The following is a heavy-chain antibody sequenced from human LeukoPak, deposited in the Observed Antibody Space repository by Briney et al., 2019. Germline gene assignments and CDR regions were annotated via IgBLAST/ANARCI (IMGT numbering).Heavy chain of an antibody. CDR3: AREGYYDRSGYREY. V-gene: IGHV4-61*02. J-gene: IGHJ4*02. CDR2: IYTTGST. CDR1: GVSISSGSYY. Sequence: SETLSLTCTVSGVSISSGSYYWVWIRQPAGKGLEWIGRIYTTGSTNYNPSFKSRVTISVDTSKNQFSLKLSSVTAADAAVYYCAREGYYDRSGYREYWRQGSLVTVSS. D-gene: IGHD3-22*01.